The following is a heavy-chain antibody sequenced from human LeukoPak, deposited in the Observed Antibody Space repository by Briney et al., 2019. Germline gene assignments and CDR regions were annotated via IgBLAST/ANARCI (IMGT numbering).Heavy chain of an antibody. D-gene: IGHD3/OR15-3a*01. CDR3: ARGFWDSDAFDI. Sequence: SETLSLTCTVSGGSISSSSYYWGWIRQPPGNGLEWIGSIYYSGSTYYNPSLKSRVTISVDTSKNQFSLKLSSVTAADTAVYYCARGFWDSDAFDIWGQGTMVTVSS. V-gene: IGHV4-39*07. CDR1: GGSISSSSYY. CDR2: IYYSGST. J-gene: IGHJ3*02.